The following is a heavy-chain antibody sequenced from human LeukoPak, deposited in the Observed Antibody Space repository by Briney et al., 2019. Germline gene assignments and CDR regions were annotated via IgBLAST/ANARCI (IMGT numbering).Heavy chain of an antibody. J-gene: IGHJ4*02. CDR3: VRDSDYSDRAFDF. CDR1: GFSFSSYT. Sequence: GGSLRLACVASGFSFSSYTMGWVRQAPGKGLECVSYIRSTTSITQYADSVKGRFTISRDNAKNSLYLQMSSLRDEDTAVYYCVRDSDYSDRAFDFWGQGTLVTVSS. D-gene: IGHD3-22*01. V-gene: IGHV3-48*02. CDR2: IRSTTSIT.